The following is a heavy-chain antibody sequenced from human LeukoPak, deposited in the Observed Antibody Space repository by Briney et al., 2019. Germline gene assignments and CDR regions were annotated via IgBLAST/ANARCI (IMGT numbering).Heavy chain of an antibody. J-gene: IGHJ6*03. D-gene: IGHD3-9*01. CDR3: ARAPYYDILTGYPPDYYYYMDV. Sequence: SETLSLTCAVYGGSFSGYYRSWIRQPPGKGLEWIGVINHSGSTNYNPSLKSRVTISVDTSKNQFSLKLSSVTAADTAVYYCARAPYYDILTGYPPDYYYYMDVWGKGTTVTVSS. CDR2: INHSGST. V-gene: IGHV4-34*01. CDR1: GGSFSGYY.